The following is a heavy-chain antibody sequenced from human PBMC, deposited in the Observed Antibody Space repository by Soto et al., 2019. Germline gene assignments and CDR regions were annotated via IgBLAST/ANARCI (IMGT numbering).Heavy chain of an antibody. J-gene: IGHJ4*02. D-gene: IGHD6-13*01. V-gene: IGHV4-34*01. CDR3: ARQVAAGFGY. CDR2: IYYSGST. Sequence: PSETLSLTCAVYGGSFSGYYWSWIRQPPGKGLEWIGSIYYSGSTYYNPSLKSRVTISVDTSKNQFSLRLTSVTAADTAVYYCARQVAAGFGYWGQGILVTVSS. CDR1: GGSFSGYY.